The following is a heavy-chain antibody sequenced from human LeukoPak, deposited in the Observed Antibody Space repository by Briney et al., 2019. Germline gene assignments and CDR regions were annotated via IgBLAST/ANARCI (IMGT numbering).Heavy chain of an antibody. CDR1: GGSISSYY. D-gene: IGHD3-16*01. CDR2: IYYSGST. CDR3: ARHDWGDFDY. J-gene: IGHJ4*02. Sequence: MPSETLSLTCTVSGGSISSYYWSWIRQPPGKGLEWIGYIYYSGSTNYNPSLKSRVTISVDTSKNQFSLKLSSVTAADTAVYYCARHDWGDFDYWGQGPLVTVSS. V-gene: IGHV4-59*08.